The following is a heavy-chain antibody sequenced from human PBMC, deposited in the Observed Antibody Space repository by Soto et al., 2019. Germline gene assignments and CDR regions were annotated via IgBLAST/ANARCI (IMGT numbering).Heavy chain of an antibody. CDR3: ARGSTGYSSSWYRY. D-gene: IGHD6-13*01. CDR1: GGSISSYY. Sequence: QVQLQESCPGLVKPSETLSLTCTVSGGSISSYYWSWIRQPPGKGLEWIGYIYNSGSTNYNPSLKSRVTIAVDTSKNQFSLKLSAVTAADTAVYYCARGSTGYSSSWYRYWGQGTLVTVSS. CDR2: IYNSGST. J-gene: IGHJ4*02. V-gene: IGHV4-59*08.